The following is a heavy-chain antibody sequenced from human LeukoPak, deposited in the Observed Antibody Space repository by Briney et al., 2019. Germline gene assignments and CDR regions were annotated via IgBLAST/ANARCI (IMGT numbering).Heavy chain of an antibody. Sequence: ASVKVSCKASGYTFTSYGISWVRQAPGQGLEGMVWISAYNGNTHYAQKLQGRVTMTTDTSTSTVYMALRSLRSDDTAVYYCARGSPPRRNYDSRGYYSYYFDYWGQGNLVTVSS. CDR2: ISAYNGNT. V-gene: IGHV1-18*01. CDR1: GYTFTSYG. J-gene: IGHJ4*02. D-gene: IGHD3-22*01. CDR3: ARGSPPRRNYDSRGYYSYYFDY.